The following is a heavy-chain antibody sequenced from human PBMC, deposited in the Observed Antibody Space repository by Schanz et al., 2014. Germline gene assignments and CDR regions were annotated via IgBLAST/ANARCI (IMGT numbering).Heavy chain of an antibody. CDR3: ARARRSGEMDV. Sequence: QVQLVQSGAEVKKPGASVKVSCKASGYTFSSYGITWVRQAPGQGLEWMGWINGYNGHTLYAQKFQGRVTMTTDTSTSTTYMDLTSPRFDDTAGYDCARARRSGEMDVWGRGTADNVS. V-gene: IGHV1-18*01. J-gene: IGHJ6*02. CDR2: INGYNGHT. D-gene: IGHD3-10*01. CDR1: GYTFSSYG.